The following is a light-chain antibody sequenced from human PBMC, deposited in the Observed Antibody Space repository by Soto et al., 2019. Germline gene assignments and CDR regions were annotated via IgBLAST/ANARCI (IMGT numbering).Light chain of an antibody. J-gene: IGKJ5*01. CDR3: QQANSFS. V-gene: IGKV1D-12*01. Sequence: DIQMTQTPSSVCASVGDRVTLSCQASQGISRSLAWYQQKPGKAPNLLIYAASSLQSGVPSRFSGSGFGTDFTLTISSLQPEDFATYYCQQANSFSFGQGTRLEIK. CDR1: QGISRS. CDR2: AAS.